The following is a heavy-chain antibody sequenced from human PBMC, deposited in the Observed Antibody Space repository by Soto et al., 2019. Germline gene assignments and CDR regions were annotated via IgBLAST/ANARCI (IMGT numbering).Heavy chain of an antibody. D-gene: IGHD2-2*01. CDR1: EYRFSSYT. CDR3: ARTQCSSTRCYVGSWDY. CDR2: IDPNSGGT. J-gene: IGHJ4*02. V-gene: IGHV1-2*04. Sequence: GASVKVSCKTSEYRFSSYTIHWVRQAPGQGLEWMGWIDPNSGGTNYAQKFQGWATMTRDTSISTGYMELSRLRSDDTAVYYCARTQCSSTRCYVGSWDYWGQGTLVTVSS.